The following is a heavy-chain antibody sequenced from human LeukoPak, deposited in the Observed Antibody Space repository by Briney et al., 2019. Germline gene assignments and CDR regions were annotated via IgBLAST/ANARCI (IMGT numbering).Heavy chain of an antibody. J-gene: IGHJ4*02. V-gene: IGHV1-24*01. CDR1: GYTLTELS. Sequence: GALVKVSCKVSGYTLTELSMHWVRQAPGKGLEWMGGFDPEDGETIYAQKFQGRVTMTEDASTDTAYMELSSPRSEDTAVYYCATEWSYYDSSGYSSYWGQGTLVTVSS. CDR3: ATEWSYYDSSGYSSY. CDR2: FDPEDGET. D-gene: IGHD3-22*01.